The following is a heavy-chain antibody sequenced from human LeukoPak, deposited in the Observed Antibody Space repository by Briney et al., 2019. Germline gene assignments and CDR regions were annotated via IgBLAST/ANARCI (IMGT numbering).Heavy chain of an antibody. J-gene: IGHJ4*02. Sequence: GGSLRLSCAASGFTFSSYSMNWVRQAPGKGLEWVSYISSSSSTIYYADSVKGRFTISRDNAKNSLYLQMNSLRAEDTAVYYCARDREPRLLWYWGQGTLVTVSS. CDR3: ARDREPRLLWY. CDR2: ISSSSSTI. D-gene: IGHD1-26*01. V-gene: IGHV3-48*01. CDR1: GFTFSSYS.